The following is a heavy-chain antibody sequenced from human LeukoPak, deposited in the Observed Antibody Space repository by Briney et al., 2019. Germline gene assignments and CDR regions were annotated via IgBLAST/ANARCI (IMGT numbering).Heavy chain of an antibody. Sequence: SETLSLTCTVSGGSISSYYWSWIRQPPGKGLEWIGYIYYSGSTNYNPSLKSRVTISVDTSKNQFSLKLSSVTAADTAVYYCARLLRGTDYFDYWGQGTLVTVSS. D-gene: IGHD3-16*01. J-gene: IGHJ4*02. CDR2: IYYSGST. CDR1: GGSISSYY. V-gene: IGHV4-59*08. CDR3: ARLLRGTDYFDY.